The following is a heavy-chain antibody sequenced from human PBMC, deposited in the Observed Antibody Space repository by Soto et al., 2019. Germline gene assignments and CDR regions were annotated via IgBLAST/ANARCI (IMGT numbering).Heavy chain of an antibody. Sequence: ASVKVSCXASGYTFTSYGISWVRQDPGQGLEWMGWISAYNGNTNYAQKLKGRVTMTTDTSTSTAYMELRSLRSDDTAVYYCARDLSPDYDILTGYNNWFDPWGQGTLVTVSS. J-gene: IGHJ5*02. CDR1: GYTFTSYG. D-gene: IGHD3-9*01. CDR3: ARDLSPDYDILTGYNNWFDP. CDR2: ISAYNGNT. V-gene: IGHV1-18*01.